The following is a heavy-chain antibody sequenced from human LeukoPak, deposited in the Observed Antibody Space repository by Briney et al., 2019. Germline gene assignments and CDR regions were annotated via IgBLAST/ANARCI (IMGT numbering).Heavy chain of an antibody. CDR2: IYYSGST. D-gene: IGHD3-9*01. CDR1: GGSISSYY. V-gene: IGHV4-59*01. Sequence: SETLSLTCTVSGGSISSYYWSWIRQPPGKGLEWIGYIYYSGSTNYNPSLKSRVTISVDTSKNQFSLKLSSVTAADTAVYYCARFNEDGYDILTANYGMDVWAKGPRSPSP. J-gene: IGHJ6*02. CDR3: ARFNEDGYDILTANYGMDV.